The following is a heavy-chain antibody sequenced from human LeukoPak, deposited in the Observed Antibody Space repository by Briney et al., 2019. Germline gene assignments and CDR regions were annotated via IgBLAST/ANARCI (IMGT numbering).Heavy chain of an antibody. CDR2: IYTSGST. D-gene: IGHD3-3*01. J-gene: IGHJ3*02. V-gene: IGHV4-4*07. CDR1: GDSISSYY. Sequence: SETLSLTCTVSGDSISSYYWSWIRQPAGKGLEWIGRIYTSGSTNYNPSLKSRVTISVDTSKNQFSLKLSSVTAAYTAVYYCARSWGIFGVVRYAFDIWGQGTMVTVSS. CDR3: ARSWGIFGVVRYAFDI.